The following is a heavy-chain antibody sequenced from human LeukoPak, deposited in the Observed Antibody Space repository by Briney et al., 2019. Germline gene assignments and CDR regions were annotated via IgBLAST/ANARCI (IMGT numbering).Heavy chain of an antibody. V-gene: IGHV1-69*13. J-gene: IGHJ4*02. D-gene: IGHD6-19*01. CDR1: GGTFSSYA. CDR3: AAVTTPPLAVAGTWIAWEPLDY. Sequence: SVKVSCKASGGTFSSYAISWVRQAPGQGLEWMGGIIPIFGTANYAQKFQGRVTITADESTSTAYMELSSLRSEDTAVYYCAAVTTPPLAVAGTWIAWEPLDYWGQGTLVTVSS. CDR2: IIPIFGTA.